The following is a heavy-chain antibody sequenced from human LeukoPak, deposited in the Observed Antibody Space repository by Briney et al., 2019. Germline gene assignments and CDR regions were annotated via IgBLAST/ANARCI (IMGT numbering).Heavy chain of an antibody. CDR2: IYYSGST. D-gene: IGHD3-22*01. V-gene: IGHV4-59*01. CDR3: ARHNYDSSGYYYPWFDP. CDR1: GGSISSYY. J-gene: IGHJ5*02. Sequence: SETLSLTCTVSGGSISSYYWSWIRQPPGKGLEWIGYIYYSGSTNYNPSLKSRVTISVDTSKNQFSLKLSSVTAADTAVYYCARHNYDSSGYYYPWFDPWGQGTLVTVSS.